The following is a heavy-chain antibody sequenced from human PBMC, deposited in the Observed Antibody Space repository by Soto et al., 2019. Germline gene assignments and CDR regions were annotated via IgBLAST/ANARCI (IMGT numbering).Heavy chain of an antibody. CDR2: ISSSSSTK. CDR1: GFTFSSYS. V-gene: IGHV3-48*01. Sequence: EVQLVESGGGLVQPGGSLRLSCAASGFTFSSYSMNWVRQAPGKGLEWVSYISSSSSTKYYADSVKGRFTISRDNAKNSLYLQMNSLRAEDTAVYYCARGAYLNWFDPWGQGTLVTVSS. CDR3: ARGAYLNWFDP. J-gene: IGHJ5*02.